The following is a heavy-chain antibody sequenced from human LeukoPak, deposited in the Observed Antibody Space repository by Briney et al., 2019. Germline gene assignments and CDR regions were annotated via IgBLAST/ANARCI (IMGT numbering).Heavy chain of an antibody. J-gene: IGHJ4*02. V-gene: IGHV4-59*08. CDR2: IYNSGST. D-gene: IGHD3-3*01. CDR1: RDSIRSYY. Sequence: SETLSLTCIVSRDSIRSYYWSWLRQPPEKGLEWIGNIYNSGSTKYNPSLKTRVTISLDTSNTQFSLKLNSVTAADTAVYYCARQTYDGYFDYWGQGTLVTVSS. CDR3: ARQTYDGYFDY.